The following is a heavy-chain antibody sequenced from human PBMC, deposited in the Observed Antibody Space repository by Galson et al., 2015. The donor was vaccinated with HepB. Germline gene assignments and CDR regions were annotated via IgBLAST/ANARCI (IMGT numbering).Heavy chain of an antibody. Sequence: SLRLSCAASGFTFSSYEMNWVRQAPGKGLEWVSYISSGSTIYYADSVKGRFTISRDNAKNSLYLQMNSLRAEDTAVYYCATRGYFDYWGQGTLVTVSS. CDR3: ATRGYFDY. V-gene: IGHV3-48*03. J-gene: IGHJ4*02. CDR2: ISSGSTI. CDR1: GFTFSSYE. D-gene: IGHD5-12*01.